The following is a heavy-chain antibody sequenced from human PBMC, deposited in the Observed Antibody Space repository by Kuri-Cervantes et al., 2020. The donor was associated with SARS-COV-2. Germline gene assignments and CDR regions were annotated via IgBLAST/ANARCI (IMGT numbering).Heavy chain of an antibody. CDR3: AKDSPGIAVAEAFDI. CDR1: GLTFSSYA. CDR2: ISGSGGST. V-gene: IGHV3-23*01. Sequence: GGSLSLTCAPSGLTFSSYAMSWVRQAPGKGLEWVSAISGSGGSTYYADSVKGRFTISRDNSKNTLYLQMNSLRAEDTAVYDCAKDSPGIAVAEAFDIWGQGTMVTVSS. J-gene: IGHJ3*02. D-gene: IGHD6-19*01.